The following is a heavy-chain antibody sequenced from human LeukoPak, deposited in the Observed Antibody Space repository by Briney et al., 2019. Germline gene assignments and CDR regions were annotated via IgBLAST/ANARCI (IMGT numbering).Heavy chain of an antibody. D-gene: IGHD1-26*01. J-gene: IGHJ4*02. CDR3: ARGSGSSFDY. CDR1: GVSITNSSYY. V-gene: IGHV4-39*07. Sequence: SETLSLTCTVSGVSITNSSYYWGWIRLPPGKGLEWIGSIYYTGSTHYNPSLKSRVTLSTDTSTNQFSLRLNSVTAADTAVFYCARGSGSSFDYWGQEILATVSS. CDR2: IYYTGST.